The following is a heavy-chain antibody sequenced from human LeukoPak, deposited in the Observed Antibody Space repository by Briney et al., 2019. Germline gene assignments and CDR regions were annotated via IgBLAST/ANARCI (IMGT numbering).Heavy chain of an antibody. D-gene: IGHD2-8*02. Sequence: GGSLRLSCAASGFTVSSNDMSWVRQAPGKGLEWVSLIYSGRSTYYADSVKGRFIISRDNSKNTLYLQMNSLRAEDTAIYYCATYRQVLLPFESWGQGTLVTVSS. CDR3: ATYRQVLLPFES. J-gene: IGHJ4*02. V-gene: IGHV3-66*01. CDR2: IYSGRST. CDR1: GFTVSSND.